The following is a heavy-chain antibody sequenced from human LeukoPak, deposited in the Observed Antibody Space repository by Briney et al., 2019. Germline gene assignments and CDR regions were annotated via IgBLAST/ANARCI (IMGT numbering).Heavy chain of an antibody. CDR3: ARNACSGGSCYRFDP. J-gene: IGHJ5*02. D-gene: IGHD2-15*01. CDR1: GYTFTGYY. Sequence: ASVTVSCKASGYTFTGYYMHWVRQAPGQGLEWMGWINPNSGGTNYAQKFQGRVTMTRDTSISTAYMELSRLRSDDTAVYYCARNACSGGSCYRFDPWGQGTLVTVSS. CDR2: INPNSGGT. V-gene: IGHV1-2*02.